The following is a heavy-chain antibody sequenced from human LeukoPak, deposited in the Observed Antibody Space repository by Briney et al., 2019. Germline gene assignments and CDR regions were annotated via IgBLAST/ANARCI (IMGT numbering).Heavy chain of an antibody. D-gene: IGHD3-22*01. CDR2: INHSGST. CDR1: GYSISSGYN. Sequence: SETLSLTCTVSGYSISSGYNWGWIRQPPGKGLEWVGSINHSGSTHYNPFLQSRITISLDTSKNQFSLKVFSVTAADTAVYYCARGKLYSDSSGYYYPPPYFFDYWGQGTLVTVSS. CDR3: ARGKLYSDSSGYYYPPPYFFDY. J-gene: IGHJ4*02. V-gene: IGHV4-38-2*02.